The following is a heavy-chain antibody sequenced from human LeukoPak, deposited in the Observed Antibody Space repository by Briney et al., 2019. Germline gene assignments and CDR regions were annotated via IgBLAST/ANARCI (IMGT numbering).Heavy chain of an antibody. D-gene: IGHD1-14*01. CDR2: ISSSSSYI. V-gene: IGHV3-21*01. Sequence: GGSLRLSFAASGFTFSSYNMNWVRQAPGKGVEWVSSISSSSSYIYYADSVKGRFTISRDNAKNSLYLQMNSLRAEDTAVYYCAREGNQEPYYYYYYMDVWGKGTTVTVSS. J-gene: IGHJ6*03. CDR1: GFTFSSYN. CDR3: AREGNQEPYYYYYYMDV.